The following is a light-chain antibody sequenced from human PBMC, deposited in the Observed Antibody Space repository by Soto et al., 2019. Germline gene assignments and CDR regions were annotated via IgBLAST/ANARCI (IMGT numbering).Light chain of an antibody. CDR1: QGVSSN. V-gene: IGKV3-15*01. CDR2: GAS. Sequence: EIVMTQSPATLSVSPGERATLSCRASQGVSSNLAWYQQKPGHPPRLLIYGASTRPTGIPAGFSGSRSGTGLPLTITSLQSEDFAFYYCQQYNNCPRTFGQGTKVGIK. CDR3: QQYNNCPRT. J-gene: IGKJ1*01.